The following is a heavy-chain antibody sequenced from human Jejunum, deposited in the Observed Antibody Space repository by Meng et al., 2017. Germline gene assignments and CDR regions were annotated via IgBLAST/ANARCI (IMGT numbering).Heavy chain of an antibody. Sequence: SCVVSGFTFTDFAMSWVRRSPAKGLDWVSAISGGGGATYYTDSVRGRFTISRDNSKNTLYLQMNSLRPEDTALYYCAKDRGNTWRTASLFDPWGQGTLVTVSS. CDR2: ISGGGGAT. V-gene: IGHV3-23*01. J-gene: IGHJ5*02. CDR3: AKDRGNTWRTASLFDP. D-gene: IGHD3-10*01. CDR1: GFTFTDFA.